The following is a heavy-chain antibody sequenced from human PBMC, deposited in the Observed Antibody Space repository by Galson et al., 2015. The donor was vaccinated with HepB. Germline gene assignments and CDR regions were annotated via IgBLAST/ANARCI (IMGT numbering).Heavy chain of an antibody. V-gene: IGHV4-61*01. D-gene: IGHD4-17*01. CDR2: IYYSGST. CDR3: ASSDYGDYPEAYNWFDP. Sequence: SETLSLTCTVSGGSVSSGSYYWSWIRQPPGTGLEWIGYIYYSGSTNYNPSLKSRVTISVDTSKNQFSLKLSSVTAADTAVYYCASSDYGDYPEAYNWFDPWGQGTLVTVSS. CDR1: GGSVSSGSYY. J-gene: IGHJ5*02.